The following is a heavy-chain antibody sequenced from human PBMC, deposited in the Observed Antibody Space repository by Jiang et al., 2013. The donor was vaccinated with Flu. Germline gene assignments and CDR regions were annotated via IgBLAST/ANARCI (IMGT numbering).Heavy chain of an antibody. V-gene: IGHV4-61*02. J-gene: IGHJ6*02. CDR2: IYTTGST. CDR1: GGSISSGSYY. D-gene: IGHD3-10*01. Sequence: PGLVKPSQTLSLTCTVSGGSISSGSYYWSWIRQPAEKGLEWIGLIYTTGSTTYNPSLKSRVTISVDTSKNQLSLKLSSVTAADTALYYCARTYYGSGNIYYGVDVWGQGTTVTVSS. CDR3: ARTYYGSGNIYYGVDV.